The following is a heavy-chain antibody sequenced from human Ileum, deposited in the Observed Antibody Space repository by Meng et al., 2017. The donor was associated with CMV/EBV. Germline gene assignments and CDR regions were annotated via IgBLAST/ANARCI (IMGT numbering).Heavy chain of an antibody. J-gene: IGHJ5*02. V-gene: IGHV4-31*02. Sequence: ISSGYSYWSWLRQLPGRGLEWIGYIHYRGTTYYNPSLKSRLTMSVDTSNNQFSLKLGSVTAADTAVYFCARGKYCSGPKCYVDLFDPWGQGTLVTVSS. CDR2: IHYRGTT. D-gene: IGHD2-2*01. CDR1: ISSGYSY. CDR3: ARGKYCSGPKCYVDLFDP.